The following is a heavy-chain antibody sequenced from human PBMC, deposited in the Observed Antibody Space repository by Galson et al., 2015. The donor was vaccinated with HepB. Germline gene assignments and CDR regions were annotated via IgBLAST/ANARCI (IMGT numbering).Heavy chain of an antibody. Sequence: QSGAEVKKPGESLRISCKGSGYSFTSYWISWVRQMPGKGLEWMGRIDPSDSYTNYSPSFQGHVTISADKSISTAYLQWSSLKASDTAMYYCITYSYGAPFFDYWGQGTLVTVSS. CDR3: ITYSYGAPFFDY. D-gene: IGHD5-18*01. CDR2: IDPSDSYT. J-gene: IGHJ4*02. CDR1: GYSFTSYW. V-gene: IGHV5-10-1*01.